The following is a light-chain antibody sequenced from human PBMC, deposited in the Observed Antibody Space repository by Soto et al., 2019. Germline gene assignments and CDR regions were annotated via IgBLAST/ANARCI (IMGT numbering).Light chain of an antibody. CDR2: GAS. J-gene: IGKJ4*01. V-gene: IGKV3-15*01. CDR3: QQYNDWPLT. CDR1: QSVNSN. Sequence: EKVMTQSPAARSVSPGERATLSCRASQSVNSNLAWYQQKAGQAPRLLLYGASTRATGIPARFSGSASGTEFTLTISSLQSEYSAVYYCQQYNDWPLTFGGGTKVAIK.